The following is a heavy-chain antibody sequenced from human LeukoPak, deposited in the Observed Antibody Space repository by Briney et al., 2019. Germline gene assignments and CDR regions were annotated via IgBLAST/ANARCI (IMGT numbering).Heavy chain of an antibody. J-gene: IGHJ4*02. CDR2: ISPTGSTI. Sequence: GGSLRLSCIASGFSFSGHWMHWARQLPGKGLVWVSRISPTGSTISYADSVKGRFTVSRDNAKNTLYLQVNNLRAEDTAVYYCARGPNSNWSGLDFWGQGTLLTVSS. D-gene: IGHD6-6*01. CDR3: ARGPNSNWSGLDF. CDR1: GFSFSGHW. V-gene: IGHV3-74*01.